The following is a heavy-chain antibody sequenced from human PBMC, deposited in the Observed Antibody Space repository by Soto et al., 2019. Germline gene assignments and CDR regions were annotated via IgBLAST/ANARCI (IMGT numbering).Heavy chain of an antibody. D-gene: IGHD6-6*01. CDR2: IYYSGST. CDR1: GVSISSYY. J-gene: IGHJ4*02. V-gene: IGHV4-59*01. CDR3: ASGESSSSLFDY. Sequence: SETLSLTCTVSGVSISSYYWSWIRQPPGKGLEWIGYIYYSGSTNYNPSLKSRVTISVDTSKNQFSLKLSSVTAADTAVYYCASGESSSSLFDYWGQGTLVTAPQ.